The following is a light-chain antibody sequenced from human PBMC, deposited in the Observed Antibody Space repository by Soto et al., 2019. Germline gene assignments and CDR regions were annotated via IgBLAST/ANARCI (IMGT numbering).Light chain of an antibody. Sequence: ELVLTKSPDTLYLSPGERATLACRASQSVPGNYLSWLQQKPGQAPRPLIYGASSRVTGIPDRFSGSGSGTDFTLTISRLEPEDCAVYYCQQYTSPPWTLGQATKVETK. V-gene: IGKV3-20*01. CDR3: QQYTSPPWT. CDR1: QSVPGNY. CDR2: GAS. J-gene: IGKJ1*01.